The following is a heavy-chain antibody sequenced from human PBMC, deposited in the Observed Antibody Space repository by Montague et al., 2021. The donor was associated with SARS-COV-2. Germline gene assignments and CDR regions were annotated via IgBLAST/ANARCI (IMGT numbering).Heavy chain of an antibody. D-gene: IGHD3-10*02. CDR2: ISISGSTI. V-gene: IGHV3-48*03. CDR3: ARDLQGPLYQYVTTITGRC. J-gene: IGHJ4*02. Sequence: SLRLSCAASGFTFSSYEMNWVRQAPGKGLEWVSYISISGSTIYYADSVKGRFTISRDNAKNSLYLQMNSLRADDTGVYYCARDLQGPLYQYVTTITGRCWGQGTLVTVSS. CDR1: GFTFSSYE.